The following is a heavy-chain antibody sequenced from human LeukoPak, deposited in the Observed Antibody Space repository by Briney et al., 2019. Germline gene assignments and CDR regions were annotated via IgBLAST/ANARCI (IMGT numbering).Heavy chain of an antibody. V-gene: IGHV3-20*04. CDR3: ARIGSGIDGGVANFDY. CDR1: GFTFDDYG. CDR2: INWNGGST. Sequence: PGGSLRLSCAASGFTFDDYGMSWVRQAPGKGLEWVSGINWNGGSTGYADSVKGRFTISKDNAKNSLYLQMNSLRAEDTALYYCARIGSGIDGGVANFDYWGQGTLVTVSS. D-gene: IGHD3-10*01. J-gene: IGHJ4*02.